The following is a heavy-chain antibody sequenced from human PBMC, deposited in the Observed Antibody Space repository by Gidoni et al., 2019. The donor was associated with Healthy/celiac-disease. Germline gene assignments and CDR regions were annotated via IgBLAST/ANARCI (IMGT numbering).Heavy chain of an antibody. D-gene: IGHD6-19*01. Sequence: QVQLVDSRGGVVQPGRSLRLSCAASGFTLSSYAMHWVRQAPGKGLEWVEVIANVGGNEYYADSVKGRFTISRENSKNTLYLQMNSLRDEDTAVYYCARDRKVYGWYFDIWGQGTMVTVSS. CDR3: ARDRKVYGWYFDI. J-gene: IGHJ3*02. CDR2: IANVGGNE. V-gene: IGHV3-30-3*01. CDR1: GFTLSSYA.